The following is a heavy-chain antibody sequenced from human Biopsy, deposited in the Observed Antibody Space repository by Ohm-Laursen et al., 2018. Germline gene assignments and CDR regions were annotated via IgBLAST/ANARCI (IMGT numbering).Heavy chain of an antibody. V-gene: IGHV1-24*01. Sequence: ASVKVSCKVSGYTLTDLSMHWVRQAPGKGLEWMGGFAPENGKTIYAQKFQGRVTMTEDTSTDTAYMELGNLRSEDTAVYYCAGDINNWNVNYWGQGTLVIVSS. D-gene: IGHD1-20*01. J-gene: IGHJ4*02. CDR1: GYTLTDLS. CDR3: AGDINNWNVNY. CDR2: FAPENGKT.